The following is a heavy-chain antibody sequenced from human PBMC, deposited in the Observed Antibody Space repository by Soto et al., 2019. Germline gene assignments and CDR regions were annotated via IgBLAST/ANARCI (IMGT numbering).Heavy chain of an antibody. Sequence: ASVKVSCKASAYTFTSYGISWVRQAPGQGLEWMGWISAYNGNTNYAQKLQGRVTMTTDTSTSTAYMELRSLRSDDTAVYYCARDRHNWNYGENWFDPWGQGTLVTVSS. CDR2: ISAYNGNT. CDR1: AYTFTSYG. CDR3: ARDRHNWNYGENWFDP. J-gene: IGHJ5*02. D-gene: IGHD1-7*01. V-gene: IGHV1-18*01.